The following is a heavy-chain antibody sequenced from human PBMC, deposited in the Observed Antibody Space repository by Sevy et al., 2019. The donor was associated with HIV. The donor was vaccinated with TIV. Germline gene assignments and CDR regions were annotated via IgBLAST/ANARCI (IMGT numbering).Heavy chain of an antibody. V-gene: IGHV3-23*01. CDR3: AGGFWSGFDY. D-gene: IGHD3-3*01. Sequence: GGSLRLSCAASGFTFATYAMTWVRQAPGKGLEWVSTISGHGGSTYYADSVKGRFTISRDNSRKTLDLEMNSLRAEDAAIYYCAGGFWSGFDYWGQGSLVTVSS. J-gene: IGHJ4*02. CDR2: ISGHGGST. CDR1: GFTFATYA.